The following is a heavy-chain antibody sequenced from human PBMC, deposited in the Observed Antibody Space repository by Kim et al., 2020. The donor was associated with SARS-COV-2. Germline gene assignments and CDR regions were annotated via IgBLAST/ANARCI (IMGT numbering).Heavy chain of an antibody. V-gene: IGHV1-69*04. CDR3: ARDAPYYYDSSGLLGAFDI. Sequence: GRVTITADKSTSTAYMELSSLRSEDTAVYYCARDAPYYYDSSGLLGAFDIWGQGTMVTVSS. J-gene: IGHJ3*02. D-gene: IGHD3-22*01.